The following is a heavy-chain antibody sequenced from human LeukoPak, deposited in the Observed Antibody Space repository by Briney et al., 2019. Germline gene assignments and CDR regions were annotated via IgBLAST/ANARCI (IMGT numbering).Heavy chain of an antibody. V-gene: IGHV4-39*07. CDR3: VRDRGEFSYSHDY. D-gene: IGHD1-26*01. CDR2: IYHSGST. Sequence: SETLSLTCIVSGGSISSGGYYWGWIRQPPGKGLEWIGSIYHSGSTYYNPSLKSRVTISVDTSENHFSLRLSSVTAADTAVYYCVRDRGEFSYSHDYWGQGTLVTVSS. J-gene: IGHJ4*02. CDR1: GGSISSGGYY.